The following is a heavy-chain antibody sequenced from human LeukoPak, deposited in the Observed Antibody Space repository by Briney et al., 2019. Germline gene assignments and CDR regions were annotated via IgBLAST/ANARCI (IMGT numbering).Heavy chain of an antibody. D-gene: IGHD4-17*01. J-gene: IGHJ3*02. Sequence: GGSLRLSCGVSGFSISDNYMTWVRQAPGKGLEWVSVIYKDGSTYYADSVKGRFTISRDNAKNSLYLQMNSLRAEDTAVYYCARAQRADYGDFDAFDIWGQGTMVTVSS. CDR3: ARAQRADYGDFDAFDI. V-gene: IGHV3-53*01. CDR2: IYKDGST. CDR1: GFSISDNY.